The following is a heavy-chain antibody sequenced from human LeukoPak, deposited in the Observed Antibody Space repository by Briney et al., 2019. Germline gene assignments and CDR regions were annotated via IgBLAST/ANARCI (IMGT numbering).Heavy chain of an antibody. CDR1: GYTFTGYY. D-gene: IGHD4-17*01. V-gene: IGHV1-2*02. J-gene: IGHJ4*02. CDR2: INPNSGVT. Sequence: GASVKVSCKASGYTFTGYYMHWVRQAPGQGLEWIGWINPNSGVTNYAQKFQGRVTMTGDTSISTAYMELSRLRSDDTAVYYCARDRPYGDYLYYFDYWGQGTLVTVSS. CDR3: ARDRPYGDYLYYFDY.